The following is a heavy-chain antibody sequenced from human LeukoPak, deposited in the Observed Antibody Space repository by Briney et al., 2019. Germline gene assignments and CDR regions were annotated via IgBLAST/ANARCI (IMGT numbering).Heavy chain of an antibody. CDR1: GYTFTGYY. V-gene: IGHV1-2*02. CDR3: ARDLSSRYYFDY. J-gene: IGHJ4*02. CDR2: INPNSGGT. D-gene: IGHD6-13*01. Sequence: ASVKVSCKASGYTFTGYYMHWVRQAPGQGLEWMGWINPNSGGTNYAQMFQGRVTMTRNTSISTAYMELSRLRSDDTAVYYCARDLSSRYYFDYWGQGTLVTVSS.